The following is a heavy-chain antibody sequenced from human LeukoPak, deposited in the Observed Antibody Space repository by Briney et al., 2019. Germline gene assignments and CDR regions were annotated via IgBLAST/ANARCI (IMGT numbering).Heavy chain of an antibody. Sequence: SETLPLTCTVSGGSISSYYWSWIRQPPGKGLEWIGYIYYSGSTNYNPSLKSRVTISVDTSKNQFSLKLSSVTAADTAVYYCARQGLGQWLAEYYFDYWGQGTLVTVSS. J-gene: IGHJ4*02. CDR2: IYYSGST. CDR1: GGSISSYY. D-gene: IGHD6-19*01. CDR3: ARQGLGQWLAEYYFDY. V-gene: IGHV4-59*08.